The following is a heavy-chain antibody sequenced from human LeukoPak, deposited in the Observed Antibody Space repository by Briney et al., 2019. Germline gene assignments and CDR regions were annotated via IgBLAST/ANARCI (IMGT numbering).Heavy chain of an antibody. V-gene: IGHV1-69*04. CDR3: ARDLGGSWSDYYYYYGMDV. D-gene: IGHD6-13*01. J-gene: IGHJ6*02. CDR2: IIPILGIA. Sequence: GASVNVSCKASGGTFSSYAISWVRQAPGQGLEWMGRIIPILGIANYAQKFQGRVTITADKSTSTAYMELSSLRSEDTAVYYCARDLGGSWSDYYYYYGMDVWGQGTTVTVSS. CDR1: GGTFSSYA.